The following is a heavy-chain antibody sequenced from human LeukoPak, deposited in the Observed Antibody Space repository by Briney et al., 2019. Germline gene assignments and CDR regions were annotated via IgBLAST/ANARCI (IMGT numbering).Heavy chain of an antibody. D-gene: IGHD4-17*01. V-gene: IGHV3-23*01. CDR3: AKEGPDYGDYRSGDYFDF. CDR2: ISDDGTKT. J-gene: IGHJ4*02. CDR1: GFTFSSYA. Sequence: GGSLRLSCAASGFTFSSYAMGWVRQAPGKGLECVSAISDDGTKTSYADSVRGRFTISRDNSKSTLYLQMNSLRAEDTAVYYCAKEGPDYGDYRSGDYFDFWGQGTLVTVSS.